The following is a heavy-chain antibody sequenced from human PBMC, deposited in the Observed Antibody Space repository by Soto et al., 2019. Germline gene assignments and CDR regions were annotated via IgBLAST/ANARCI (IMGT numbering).Heavy chain of an antibody. CDR3: ARVKKYWDSSGNWFDP. CDR2: IYYSGST. D-gene: IGHD3-22*01. CDR1: GGSISSGGYY. V-gene: IGHV4-31*03. Sequence: QVQLQESGPGLVKPSQTLSLTCTVSGGSISSGGYYWSWIRQHPGKGLGWIGYIYYSGSTYYNPSLKSRVTISVDTSKNHFSLKLSSVTAADTAVYYCARVKKYWDSSGNWFDPWGQGTLVTVSS. J-gene: IGHJ5*02.